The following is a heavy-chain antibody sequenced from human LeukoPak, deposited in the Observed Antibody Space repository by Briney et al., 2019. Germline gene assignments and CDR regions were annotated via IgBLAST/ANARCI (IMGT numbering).Heavy chain of an antibody. D-gene: IGHD3-3*01. J-gene: IGHJ5*02. CDR3: ARDQEVMIFGVAGRGFDP. CDR1: GGSISSYY. V-gene: IGHV4-59*01. Sequence: SETLSLTCTVSGGSISSYYWTWIRQPPGKELEWIGYIYYSGSTNYNPSLKSRVTISVDTSKNQFSLKLSSVTAADTAVYYCARDQEVMIFGVAGRGFDPWGQGTLVTVSS. CDR2: IYYSGST.